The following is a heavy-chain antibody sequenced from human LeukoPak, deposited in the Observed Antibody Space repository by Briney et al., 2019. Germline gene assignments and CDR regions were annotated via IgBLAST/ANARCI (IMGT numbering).Heavy chain of an antibody. Sequence: PGGSLRLSCVASGFTFSSYVMNWVRQAPGKGLEWVSTIGARGETTDYADSVKGRFTISRDNSKNTLYVQMNGLRAEDTAIYYCAKYVTTGIAGYFDPWGQGTLVTVSS. V-gene: IGHV3-23*01. CDR1: GFTFSSYV. CDR2: IGARGETT. CDR3: AKYVTTGIAGYFDP. J-gene: IGHJ5*02. D-gene: IGHD1-1*01.